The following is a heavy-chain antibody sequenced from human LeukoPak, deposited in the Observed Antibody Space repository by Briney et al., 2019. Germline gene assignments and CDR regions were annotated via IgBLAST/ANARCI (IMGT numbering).Heavy chain of an antibody. D-gene: IGHD3-22*01. J-gene: IGHJ6*02. CDR1: GLSFSSYW. Sequence: GGSLRLSCAASGLSFSSYWMSWVRQAPGKGLEWVANIKQDGSGKYYVDSVKGRFTISRDDAKNSLYLQMNSLRAEDTAVYYCAREEDSSGYYQDYYYYGMDVWGQGTTVTVSS. CDR2: IKQDGSGK. V-gene: IGHV3-7*01. CDR3: AREEDSSGYYQDYYYYGMDV.